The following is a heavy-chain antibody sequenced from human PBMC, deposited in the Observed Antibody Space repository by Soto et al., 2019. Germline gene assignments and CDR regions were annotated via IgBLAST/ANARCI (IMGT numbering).Heavy chain of an antibody. CDR1: GYSFSNYW. J-gene: IGHJ5*02. Sequence: HGESLKISCKGSGYSFSNYWIVWVRQMPGKGLEWMGIIYPGDSETKYSPSFQGQVTISADKSINTAYLQWISLKASDTAMYYCARRRAGNPDDWFDPWGQGTLVTV. CDR2: IYPGDSET. CDR3: ARRRAGNPDDWFDP. V-gene: IGHV5-51*01. D-gene: IGHD6-13*01.